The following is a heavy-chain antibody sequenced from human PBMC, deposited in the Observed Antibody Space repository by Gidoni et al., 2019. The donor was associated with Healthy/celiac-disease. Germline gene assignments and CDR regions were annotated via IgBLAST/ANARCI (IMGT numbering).Heavy chain of an antibody. CDR2: IYYSGSN. CDR1: GGTTSSSRYY. Sequence: QLQLKASGPGLAKPAETLSPPCTVPGGTTSSSRYYWGWFRQPPGKGLEWIVSIYYSGSNYYNPSLKSRVTISVDTSKNQFSLKLSSVTAADTAVYYGARHEGYGRVGAADYWGQGTLVTVSS. V-gene: IGHV4-39*01. CDR3: ARHEGYGRVGAADY. D-gene: IGHD1-26*01. J-gene: IGHJ4*02.